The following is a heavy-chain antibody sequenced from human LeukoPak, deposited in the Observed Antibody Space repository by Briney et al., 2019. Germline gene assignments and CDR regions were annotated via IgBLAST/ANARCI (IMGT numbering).Heavy chain of an antibody. CDR3: ARGGDIVVVPAAALDY. D-gene: IGHD2-2*01. J-gene: IGHJ4*02. CDR2: IYYSGAT. Sequence: SETLSLTCTVSGGSISSYYWAWIRQPPGKGLEWIGYIYYSGATNYNPSVQSRVTISVDPSKNQFSLELSSVTAADTAVYYCARGGDIVVVPAAALDYWGQGTLVTVSS. V-gene: IGHV4-59*01. CDR1: GGSISSYY.